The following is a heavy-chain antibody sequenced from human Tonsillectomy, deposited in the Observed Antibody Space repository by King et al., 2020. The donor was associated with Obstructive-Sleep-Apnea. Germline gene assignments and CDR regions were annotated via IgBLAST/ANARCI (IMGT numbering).Heavy chain of an antibody. V-gene: IGHV1-2*02. CDR3: AGEYCNGTNCYTLDY. D-gene: IGHD2-2*02. Sequence: GGGGERPGASVKGSCEASGCTFTGVYFHGVRQAPGQGLEWMAWINPNSGGTTSAQKSQGRVPMTWDTPFSTAYMELSRLRSDETAVYYCAGEYCNGTNCYTLDYWGQGTLVTVSS. CDR1: GCTFTGVY. J-gene: IGHJ4*02. CDR2: INPNSGGT.